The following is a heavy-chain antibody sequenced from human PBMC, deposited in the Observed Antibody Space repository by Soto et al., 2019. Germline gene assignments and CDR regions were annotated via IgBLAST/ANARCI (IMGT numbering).Heavy chain of an antibody. CDR1: GGSFSGYY. J-gene: IGHJ5*02. Sequence: QVQLQQWGAGLLKPSETLSLTCAVYGGSFSGYYWSWIRQPPGKGLEWIGEINHSGSTNYNPSLKRRVTISVDTSKNQFSLKLSSVTAADTAVYYCARGLTDILTGSFFGWFDPWGQGTLVTVSS. CDR2: INHSGST. D-gene: IGHD3-9*01. CDR3: ARGLTDILTGSFFGWFDP. V-gene: IGHV4-34*01.